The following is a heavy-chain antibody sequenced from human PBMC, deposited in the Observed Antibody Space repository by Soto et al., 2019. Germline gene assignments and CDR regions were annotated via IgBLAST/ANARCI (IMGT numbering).Heavy chain of an antibody. CDR1: GYSFTSYW. CDR3: AGGGVRGVITRTRDYYGMDV. D-gene: IGHD3-10*01. Sequence: GESLKISCKGSGYSFTSYWIGWVRQMPGKGLECMGIFYPGDSDTRYSPTFQGQVTISADKSISTAYLQWSSLKASDTAMYYCAGGGVRGVITRTRDYYGMDVWGQGTTVTVSS. CDR2: FYPGDSDT. V-gene: IGHV5-51*01. J-gene: IGHJ6*02.